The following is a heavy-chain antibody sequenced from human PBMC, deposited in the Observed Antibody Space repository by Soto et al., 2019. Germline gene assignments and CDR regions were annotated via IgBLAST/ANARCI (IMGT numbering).Heavy chain of an antibody. CDR3: AIEEGRGLKY. J-gene: IGHJ4*02. CDR2: INNVASII. Sequence: GVSLRLSCAVSGINFNNYWMHWIRQTPGKGLVWVSHINNVASIINYADSVRGRFTISRDNAGNTLYLQMNSLGVEDTATYYCAIEEGRGLKYWGQGTSVTVSS. V-gene: IGHV3-74*01. CDR1: GINFNNYW.